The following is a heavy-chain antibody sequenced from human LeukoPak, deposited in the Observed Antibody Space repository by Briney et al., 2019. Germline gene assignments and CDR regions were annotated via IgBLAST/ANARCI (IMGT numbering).Heavy chain of an antibody. D-gene: IGHD5-18*01. V-gene: IGHV3-21*01. Sequence: PGGSLRLSCAASGFTFSSYNMNWVRQAPGKGLEWVSSISSSSSYIYYADSVKGRFTISRDNAKNSLYLQMNSLRAEDTAVYYCARVPRGYSYGYFSSVVGHWGQGTLVTVSS. CDR1: GFTFSSYN. CDR3: ARVPRGYSYGYFSSVVGH. J-gene: IGHJ1*01. CDR2: ISSSSSYI.